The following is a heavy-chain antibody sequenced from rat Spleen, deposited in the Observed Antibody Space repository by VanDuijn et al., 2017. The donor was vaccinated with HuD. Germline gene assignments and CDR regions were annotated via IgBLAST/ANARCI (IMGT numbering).Heavy chain of an antibody. Sequence: EVQLVESGGGLVQPGRSMKLSCAASGFTFSNYGMAWVRQAPKKGLEWVAYISYDGGSTYYRDSVKGRFTISRDNAKSTLYLQMDSLRSEDTATYYCTTDNNYYFDYWGQGVMVTVSS. J-gene: IGHJ2*01. CDR2: ISYDGGST. CDR1: GFTFSNYG. D-gene: IGHD1-10*01. V-gene: IGHV5-20*01. CDR3: TTDNNYYFDY.